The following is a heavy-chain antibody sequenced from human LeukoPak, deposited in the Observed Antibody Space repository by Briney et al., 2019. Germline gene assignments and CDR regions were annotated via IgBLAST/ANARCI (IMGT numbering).Heavy chain of an antibody. CDR2: IKQHGSEK. Sequence: GGSLRLSCAASGFIFSSYWMTWVRQAPGKGLEWVANIKQHGSEKYYVDSVKGRFTISRENAKNSLYLQMNSLRAEDTAVYYCARVRGDYYMDVWGKGTTVTVSS. CDR1: GFIFSSYW. D-gene: IGHD4-17*01. J-gene: IGHJ6*03. CDR3: ARVRGDYYMDV. V-gene: IGHV3-7*01.